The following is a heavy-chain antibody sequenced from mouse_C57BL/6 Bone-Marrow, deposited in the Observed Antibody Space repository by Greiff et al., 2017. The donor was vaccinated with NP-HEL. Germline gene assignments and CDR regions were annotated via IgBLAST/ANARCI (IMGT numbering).Heavy chain of an antibody. CDR1: GYTFTSYW. CDR2: IYPGSGST. D-gene: IGHD1-1*01. Sequence: QVQLQQSGAELVKPGASVKMSCKASGYTFTSYWITWVKQRPGQGLEWIGDIYPGSGSTNYNEKFKSKATLTVDTSSSTAYMQLSSLTSEDSAVYYCARSGYYGDYYAMDYWGQGTSVTVSS. V-gene: IGHV1-55*01. J-gene: IGHJ4*01. CDR3: ARSGYYGDYYAMDY.